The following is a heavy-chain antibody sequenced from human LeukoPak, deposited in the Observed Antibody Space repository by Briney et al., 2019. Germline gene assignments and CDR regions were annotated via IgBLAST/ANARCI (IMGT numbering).Heavy chain of an antibody. Sequence: SETLSLTCTVSGGSISSYYWSWIRQPPGKGLEWIGYIYYSGSTNYNPSLKSRVTISVDTSKNQFSLKLSSVTAADTAVYYCARHSVGCRSRYDCCFDYWGQGTLVTVSS. CDR3: ARHSVGCRSRYDCCFDY. D-gene: IGHD5-12*01. J-gene: IGHJ4*02. V-gene: IGHV4-59*08. CDR2: IYYSGST. CDR1: GGSISSYY.